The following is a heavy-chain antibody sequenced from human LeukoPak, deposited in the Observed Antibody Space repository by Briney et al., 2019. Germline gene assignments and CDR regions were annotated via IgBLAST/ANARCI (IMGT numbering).Heavy chain of an antibody. V-gene: IGHV3-23*01. D-gene: IGHD3-10*01. CDR3: AKDPAYASGNYKTDFDY. Sequence: GGSLRLSCAASGFTFSTYAMSWVRQAPGKGLEWVSAISASGSNTYYADSVKGRFTISRDNSQSTLYLQMNSLRADDTAVYYCAKDPAYASGNYKTDFDYWGQGTLVTVSS. CDR2: ISASGSNT. J-gene: IGHJ4*02. CDR1: GFTFSTYA.